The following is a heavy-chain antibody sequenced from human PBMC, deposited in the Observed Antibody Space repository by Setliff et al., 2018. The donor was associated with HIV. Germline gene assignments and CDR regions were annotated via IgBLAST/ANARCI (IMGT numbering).Heavy chain of an antibody. Sequence: ASVKVSCKASGYTFTDYYIHWVRQAPGQGLEWMGWINPNSGGTKYAQNFQGRVTMTRDTSVSTAYMELSRLKSDDTAVFYCARGVKGIATTGKYYFDYWGQGTLVTVSS. J-gene: IGHJ4*02. D-gene: IGHD6-13*01. V-gene: IGHV1-2*02. CDR3: ARGVKGIATTGKYYFDY. CDR2: INPNSGGT. CDR1: GYTFTDYY.